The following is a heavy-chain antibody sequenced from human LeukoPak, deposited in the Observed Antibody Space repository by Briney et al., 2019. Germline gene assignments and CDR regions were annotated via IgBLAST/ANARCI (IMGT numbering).Heavy chain of an antibody. V-gene: IGHV1-24*01. D-gene: IGHD2-15*01. CDR3: ATAKVFCSDGSCRNYYFDY. CDR2: FDPEDGET. Sequence: ASVKVSCKVSGYTLTELSMHWVRQAPGKGLEWMGGFDPEDGETIYAQKFQGRVTMTEDTSTDTAYMELSSLRSEDTAVYYCATAKVFCSDGSCRNYYFDYWGQGTLVTVSS. J-gene: IGHJ4*02. CDR1: GYTLTELS.